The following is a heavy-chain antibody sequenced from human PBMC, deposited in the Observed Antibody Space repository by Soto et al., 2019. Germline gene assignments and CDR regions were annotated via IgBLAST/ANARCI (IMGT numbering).Heavy chain of an antibody. J-gene: IGHJ6*03. CDR1: GCTLSSYS. CDR3: ARDAIAARLYYYYYYMDV. D-gene: IGHD6-6*01. V-gene: IGHV3-21*01. Sequence: EVQLVESGGGLVKPGGSLRLSCAASGCTLSSYSMNWVRQAPGKGLEWVSSISSSSSYIYYADSVKGRFTISRDNAKNSLYLQMNSLRAEDTAVYYCARDAIAARLYYYYYYMDVWGKGTTVTVSS. CDR2: ISSSSSYI.